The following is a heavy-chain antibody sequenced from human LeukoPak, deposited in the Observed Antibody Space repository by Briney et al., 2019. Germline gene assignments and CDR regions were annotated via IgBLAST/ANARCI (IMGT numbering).Heavy chain of an antibody. J-gene: IGHJ4*02. V-gene: IGHV3-66*01. CDR2: IYSGGST. D-gene: IGHD6-13*01. CDR1: GFTVSSNY. CDR3: ARDRIAAAAFDY. Sequence: GGSLTLSCAASGFTVSSNYMSWVRQAPGKGLEWVSVIYSGGSTYYADSVKGRFTISRDNSKNTLYLQMNSLRAEDTAVYYCARDRIAAAAFDYWGQGTLVTVSS.